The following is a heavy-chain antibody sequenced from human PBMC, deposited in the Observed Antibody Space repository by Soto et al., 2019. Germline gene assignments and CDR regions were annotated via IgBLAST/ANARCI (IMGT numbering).Heavy chain of an antibody. D-gene: IGHD1-26*01. V-gene: IGHV3-66*01. CDR3: ARDPWDADY. Sequence: EVQLVESGGGLVQPGGSLRLSCAASGFTVSTKYMSWVRQAPGKGLEWVSDIYSGGSTFYADSVRGRFTISRDNSKNTVNLQMNSLRAEDTAVYYCARDPWDADYWGQGTLVTVSS. J-gene: IGHJ4*02. CDR1: GFTVSTKY. CDR2: IYSGGST.